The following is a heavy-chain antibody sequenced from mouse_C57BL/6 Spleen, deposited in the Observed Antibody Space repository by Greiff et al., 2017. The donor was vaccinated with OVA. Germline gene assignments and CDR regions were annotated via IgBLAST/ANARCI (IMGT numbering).Heavy chain of an antibody. CDR2: IRNKANGYTT. CDR1: GFTFTDYY. CDR3: ARSPNWYFDY. D-gene: IGHD4-1*01. V-gene: IGHV7-3*01. J-gene: IGHJ2*01. Sequence: EVNLVESGGGLVQPGGSLSLSCAASGFTFTDYYMSWVRQPPGKALEWLGFIRNKANGYTTEYSASVKGRFTISRDNSQSILYLQMNALRAEDSATYYCARSPNWYFDYWGQGTTLTVSS.